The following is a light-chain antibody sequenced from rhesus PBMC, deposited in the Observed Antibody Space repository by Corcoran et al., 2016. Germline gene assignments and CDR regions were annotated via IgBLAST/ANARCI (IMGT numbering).Light chain of an antibody. V-gene: IGKV1S12*01. J-gene: IGKJ4*01. CDR1: QNINSN. CDR2: AVS. CDR3: QHYYDNPLS. Sequence: DIQMTQSPSAWSASIGDRVTISCRASQNINSNLAWYQQKPGTAPKLLKFAVSSMQTGIPSRVSGVGSGTIFTLTINSLQPDDSAAYYCQHYYDNPLSFGGGTKVEL.